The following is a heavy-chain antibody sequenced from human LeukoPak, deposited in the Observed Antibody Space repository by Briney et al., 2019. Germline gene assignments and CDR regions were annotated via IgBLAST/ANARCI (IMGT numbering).Heavy chain of an antibody. V-gene: IGHV4-31*03. CDR2: IYYSGST. D-gene: IGHD3-9*01. CDR1: GGSISSGGYY. Sequence: SETLSLTCTVSGGSISSGGYYWSWIRQHPGKGLEWIGYIYYSGSTYYNPSLKSRVTISVDTSKNQFSLKLSSVTAADTAVYYCARVPHYDILTGYEFDYWGQGTLVTVSS. J-gene: IGHJ4*02. CDR3: ARVPHYDILTGYEFDY.